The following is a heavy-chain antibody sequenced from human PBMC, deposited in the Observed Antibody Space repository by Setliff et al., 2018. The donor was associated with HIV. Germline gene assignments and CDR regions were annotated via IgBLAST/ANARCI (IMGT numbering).Heavy chain of an antibody. CDR3: ARYSGLGIDY. V-gene: IGHV4-34*01. CDR2: INHSGAT. D-gene: IGHD1-26*01. J-gene: IGHJ4*02. CDR1: GGSFSGYY. Sequence: KPSETLSLTCAVYGGSFSGYYWTWIRQSPGKGLEWIGEINHSGATTYKPSLKSRATISVDTSKKQFSLKLNSVNAADTATYYCARYSGLGIDYWGQGTLVTVSS.